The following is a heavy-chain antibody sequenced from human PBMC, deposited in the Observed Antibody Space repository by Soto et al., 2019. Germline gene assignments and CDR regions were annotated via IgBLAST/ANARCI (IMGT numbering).Heavy chain of an antibody. D-gene: IGHD3-10*01. Sequence: QVQLVQSGAEVKKPGSSVKVSCKASGGTFSSYAISWVRQAPGQGLEWMGGIIPIFGTANYAQKFQGRVTITADESLSTASMELSSLRSEDTAVYYCARRDYYGSGSKHRRPANWFDPWGQGTLVTVSS. V-gene: IGHV1-69*01. CDR3: ARRDYYGSGSKHRRPANWFDP. J-gene: IGHJ5*02. CDR1: GGTFSSYA. CDR2: IIPIFGTA.